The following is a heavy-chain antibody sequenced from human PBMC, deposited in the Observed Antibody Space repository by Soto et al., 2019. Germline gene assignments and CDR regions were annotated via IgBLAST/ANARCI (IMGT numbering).Heavy chain of an antibody. CDR3: GKERRGSGWSVCNF. V-gene: IGHV3-23*01. CDR1: GFTFRDYA. Sequence: GGSLRLSCAASGFTFRDYAMSWVRQAPGKGLEWVADISGSGNEARHADSVRGRFTISRDNSRDTLFLQMNSLTVDDTAVYYCGKERRGSGWSVCNFWGQGTLVTVSS. J-gene: IGHJ4*02. D-gene: IGHD6-19*01. CDR2: ISGSGNEA.